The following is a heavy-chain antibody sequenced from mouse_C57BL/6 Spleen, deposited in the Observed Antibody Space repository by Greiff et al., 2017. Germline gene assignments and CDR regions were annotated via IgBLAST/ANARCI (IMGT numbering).Heavy chain of an antibody. Sequence: EVKLMESGEGLVKPGGSLKLSCAASGFTFSSYAMSWVRQTPEKRLEWVAYISSGGDYIYYADTVKGRFTISRDNARNTLYLQMSSLKSEDTAMYYCTRERGSGYPFDDWGQGTTLTVSS. J-gene: IGHJ2*01. CDR1: GFTFSSYA. V-gene: IGHV5-9-1*02. CDR2: ISSGGDYI. D-gene: IGHD3-2*02. CDR3: TRERGSGYPFDD.